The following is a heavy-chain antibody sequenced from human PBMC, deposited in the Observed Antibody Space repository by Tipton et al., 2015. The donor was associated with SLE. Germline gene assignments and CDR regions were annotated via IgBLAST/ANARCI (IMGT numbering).Heavy chain of an antibody. Sequence: TLSLTCSVSGHSISSGFYWGWIRQSPGKGLEWIAYISYTGTADYSPSLKSRVTISLDTSMNQFSLKLNSVTAADTALYYCAAMYGDARTNWFDSWGQGTLVTVSS. V-gene: IGHV4-38-2*01. CDR3: AAMYGDARTNWFDS. D-gene: IGHD4-17*01. CDR2: ISYTGTA. CDR1: GHSISSGFY. J-gene: IGHJ5*01.